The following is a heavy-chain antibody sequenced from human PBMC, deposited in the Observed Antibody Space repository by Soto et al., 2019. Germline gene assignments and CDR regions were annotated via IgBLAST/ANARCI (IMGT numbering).Heavy chain of an antibody. J-gene: IGHJ6*02. Sequence: GGSLRLSCAASGFTFSSYSMNWVRQAPGKGLEWVSSISSSSSYIHYADSVKGRFTISRDNAKNSLYLQMNSLRAEDTAVYYCARDPYYDYVWGSYRYSQFYGMDVWGQGTTVTV. CDR3: ARDPYYDYVWGSYRYSQFYGMDV. V-gene: IGHV3-21*01. D-gene: IGHD3-16*02. CDR1: GFTFSSYS. CDR2: ISSSSSYI.